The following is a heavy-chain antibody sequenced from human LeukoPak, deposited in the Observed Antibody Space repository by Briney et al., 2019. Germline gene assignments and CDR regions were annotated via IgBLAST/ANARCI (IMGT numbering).Heavy chain of an antibody. D-gene: IGHD1-26*01. V-gene: IGHV4-61*02. CDR3: ARDQRWDPLDAFDI. CDR1: GGSISSGSYY. CDR2: IYTSGST. J-gene: IGHJ3*02. Sequence: SETLSLTCTVSGGSISSGSYYWSWIRQPAGKGLEWIGRIYTSGSTNYNPSLKSRVTISVDTSKNQFSLKLSSVTAADTAVYYCARDQRWDPLDAFDIWGQGTMVTVSS.